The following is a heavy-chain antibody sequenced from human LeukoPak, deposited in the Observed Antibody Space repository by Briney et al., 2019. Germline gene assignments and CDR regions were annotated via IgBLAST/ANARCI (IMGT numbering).Heavy chain of an antibody. D-gene: IGHD4-17*01. V-gene: IGHV3-23*01. Sequence: PGGSLRLSCAASGFTFSSYAMSWVRQAPGKGLEWVSAISGSGGSTYYADSVKGRFTISRDNSKNTLYLQMNSLRAEDTAVYYCAVYGDYVRYFDYWGQGTLVTVSS. CDR2: ISGSGGST. CDR3: AVYGDYVRYFDY. J-gene: IGHJ4*02. CDR1: GFTFSSYA.